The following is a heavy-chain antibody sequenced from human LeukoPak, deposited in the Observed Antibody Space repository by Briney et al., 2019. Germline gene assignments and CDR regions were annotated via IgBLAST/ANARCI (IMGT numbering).Heavy chain of an antibody. V-gene: IGHV4-34*01. J-gene: IGHJ5*02. CDR3: AREDYSSSSIDP. CDR2: INHSGST. D-gene: IGHD6-6*01. Sequence: PSETLSLTCAVYGGSFSGYYWSWIRQPPGKGLEWIGEINHSGSTNYNPSLKSRVTISVDTSKNQFSLKLSSVTAADTAVYYCAREDYSSSSIDPWGQGTLVTVSS. CDR1: GGSFSGYY.